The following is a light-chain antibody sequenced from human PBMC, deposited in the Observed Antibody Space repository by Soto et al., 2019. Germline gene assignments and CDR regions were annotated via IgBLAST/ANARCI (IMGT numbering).Light chain of an antibody. Sequence: QSALTQPRSVSGSPGQSVTISCTGTSSNVGGYNYVSWYQQHPGKAPKVMIYDVSKRPSGVPDRFSGSKSGNTASLTISGLQAEDEADYYCCSYAGRSVVFGRGTKLTVL. J-gene: IGLJ2*01. CDR3: CSYAGRSVV. CDR2: DVS. CDR1: SSNVGGYNY. V-gene: IGLV2-11*01.